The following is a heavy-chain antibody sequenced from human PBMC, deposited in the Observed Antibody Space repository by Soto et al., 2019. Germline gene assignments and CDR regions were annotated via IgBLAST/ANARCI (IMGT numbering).Heavy chain of an antibody. CDR1: GFSITNYC. J-gene: IGHJ4*02. V-gene: IGHV3-74*01. Sequence: EVQLVESGGGLVQPGGSLRLSCAASGFSITNYCMHWVRQAPGKGLVWVSRISSDGSSTRYADSVKGRFTVSRDNAKNTLYLQVNSVRAEDTAVYYCARETVTTLYYWGQGTLVTVSS. D-gene: IGHD4-17*01. CDR2: ISSDGSST. CDR3: ARETVTTLYY.